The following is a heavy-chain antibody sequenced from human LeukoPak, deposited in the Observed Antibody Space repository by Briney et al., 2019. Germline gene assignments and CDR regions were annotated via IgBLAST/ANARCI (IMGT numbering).Heavy chain of an antibody. CDR2: ISGSGGST. CDR3: AKGGMVRGVIITAWFDP. Sequence: PGGSLRLSCAASGFTFSSYAMSWVRQAPGKGLEWVSAISGSGGSTYYADSVKGRFTISRDNSKNTLYLQMNSLRAEDTAVYYCAKGGMVRGVIITAWFDPWGQGTLVTVSP. V-gene: IGHV3-23*01. CDR1: GFTFSSYA. J-gene: IGHJ5*02. D-gene: IGHD3-10*01.